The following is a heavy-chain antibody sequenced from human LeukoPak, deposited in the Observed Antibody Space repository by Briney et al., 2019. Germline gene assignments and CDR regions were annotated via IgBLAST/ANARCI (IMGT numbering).Heavy chain of an antibody. CDR3: ARKSTTVTKQSSWFDP. CDR1: GGSISSSSYY. Sequence: SETLSLTCTVSGGSISSSSYYWGWIRQPPGKGLEWIGSIYYSGSTYYNPSLKSRVTISVDTSKNQFSLTLSSVTAADTAVYYCARKSTTVTKQSSWFDPWGQGTLVTVSS. D-gene: IGHD4-17*01. J-gene: IGHJ5*02. CDR2: IYYSGST. V-gene: IGHV4-39*01.